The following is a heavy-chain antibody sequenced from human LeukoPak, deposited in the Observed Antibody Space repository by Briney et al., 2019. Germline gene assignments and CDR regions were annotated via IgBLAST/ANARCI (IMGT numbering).Heavy chain of an antibody. V-gene: IGHV1-2*02. CDR1: GYTLTGYY. CDR2: INPNSGGT. D-gene: IGHD3-3*01. Sequence: ASVKVSCKASGYTLTGYYMHWVRQAPGQGLEWMGWINPNSGGTNYAQKFQGRVTMTRDTSISTAYMELSRLRSDDTAVYYCARGQSITIFGVVTQYPWGQGTLVTVSS. CDR3: ARGQSITIFGVVTQYP. J-gene: IGHJ5*02.